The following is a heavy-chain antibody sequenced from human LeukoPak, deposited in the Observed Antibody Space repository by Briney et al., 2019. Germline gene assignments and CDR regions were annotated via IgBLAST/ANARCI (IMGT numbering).Heavy chain of an antibody. CDR1: GGSISSSSYY. CDR2: IYYSGIT. J-gene: IGHJ6*03. D-gene: IGHD3-9*01. Sequence: SETLSLTCTVSGGSISSSSYYWGWIRQPPGKWMEWICSIYYSGITYYNPPLKSRVTISVATSKNQFSLKLSSVAATDTAVYYCARQPRGLRYFDWSLDYYYMDVWGKGTTVTVSS. V-gene: IGHV4-39*01. CDR3: ARQPRGLRYFDWSLDYYYMDV.